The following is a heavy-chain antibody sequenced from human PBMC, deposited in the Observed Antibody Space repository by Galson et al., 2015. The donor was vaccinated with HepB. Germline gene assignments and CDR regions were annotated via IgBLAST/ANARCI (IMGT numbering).Heavy chain of an antibody. V-gene: IGHV3-33*01. J-gene: IGHJ5*02. CDR2: IWYDATKK. D-gene: IGHD2-2*01. CDR1: GFTFSSYG. CDR3: ARDLRSTPSNWFDP. Sequence: SLRLSCAASGFTFSSYGMHWVRQAPGKGLEWVTVIWYDATKKIYADSVKGRFTISRDNSKNTLYLQMNSLRAEDTAVYYCARDLRSTPSNWFDPWGQGTLVTVSS.